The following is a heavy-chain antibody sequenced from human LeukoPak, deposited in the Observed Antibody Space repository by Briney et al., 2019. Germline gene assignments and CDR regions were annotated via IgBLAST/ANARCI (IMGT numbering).Heavy chain of an antibody. CDR3: ASCTPTQWTNWFDP. CDR1: GGTFSSYA. J-gene: IGHJ5*02. CDR2: IIPIFGTA. V-gene: IGHV1-69*05. Sequence: ASVKLSCKAPGGTFSSYAISWARQAPGQGLEWMGGIIPIFGTANYAQKFQGRVTITTDESTSTAYMELSSLRSEDTAVYYCASCTPTQWTNWFDPWGQGTLVTASS. D-gene: IGHD6-19*01.